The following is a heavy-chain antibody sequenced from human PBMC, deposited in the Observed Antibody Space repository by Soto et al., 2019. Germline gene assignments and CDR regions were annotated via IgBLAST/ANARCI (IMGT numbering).Heavy chain of an antibody. Sequence: GGSLRLSCAASGFTFSSFAMSWVRQAPGKGLEWVSGINDSGGSTYSADSVKGRFTISRDNSKNTLYLQMNSLRADDTAVYYCARRRDASRSYFDSWSQGTLVTVSS. CDR1: GFTFSSFA. J-gene: IGHJ4*02. CDR2: INDSGGST. V-gene: IGHV3-23*01. CDR3: ARRRDASRSYFDS. D-gene: IGHD3-10*01.